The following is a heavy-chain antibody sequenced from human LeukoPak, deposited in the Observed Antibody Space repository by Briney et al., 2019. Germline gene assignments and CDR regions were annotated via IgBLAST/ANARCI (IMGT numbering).Heavy chain of an antibody. Sequence: PSETLSLTCAVYGGSFSGYYWSWIRQPPGKGLEWIGEINHNGGTNYNPSLKSRVTISVDTSKNQFSLKLSSVTAADTAVYYCARRRPRSTSCYYDYWGQGTLVTVSS. CDR2: INHNGGT. V-gene: IGHV4-34*01. J-gene: IGHJ4*02. CDR3: ARRRPRSTSCYYDY. CDR1: GGSFSGYY. D-gene: IGHD2-2*01.